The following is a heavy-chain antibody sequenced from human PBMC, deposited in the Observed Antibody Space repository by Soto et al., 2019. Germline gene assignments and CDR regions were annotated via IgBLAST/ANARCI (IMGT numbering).Heavy chain of an antibody. CDR3: ARANHNPHSNCGSDD. CDR2: IDPRSGSA. J-gene: IGHJ4*01. D-gene: IGHD4-4*01. CDR1: GYTFTTHY. Sequence: ASVKVSCKASGYTFTTHYIHWVRQAPGQGPEWMGIIDPRSGSAGYAQRFQVSVTMTRDTPTGTFYMELSSLRSEDTAVYYCARANHNPHSNCGSDDWGQGTMVTVSS. V-gene: IGHV1-46*01.